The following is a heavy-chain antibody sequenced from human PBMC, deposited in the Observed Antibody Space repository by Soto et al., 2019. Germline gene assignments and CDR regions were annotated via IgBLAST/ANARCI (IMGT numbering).Heavy chain of an antibody. J-gene: IGHJ6*02. CDR1: GFTFSSYE. Sequence: GGSLRLSCAASGFTFSSYEMKWVRQAPGKGLEWVSYISSSGSTIYYADSVKGRFTISRDNAKNSLYLQMNSLRAEDTAVYYCASFYDYVWGSYRHKNYYYGMDVWGQGTTVTVSS. D-gene: IGHD3-16*02. V-gene: IGHV3-48*03. CDR2: ISSSGSTI. CDR3: ASFYDYVWGSYRHKNYYYGMDV.